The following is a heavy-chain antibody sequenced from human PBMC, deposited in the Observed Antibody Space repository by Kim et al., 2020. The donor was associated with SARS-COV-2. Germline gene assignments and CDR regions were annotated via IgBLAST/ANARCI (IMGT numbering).Heavy chain of an antibody. V-gene: IGHV1-3*01. CDR2: INAGNGNT. J-gene: IGHJ5*02. D-gene: IGHD1-7*01. Sequence: ASVKVSCKASGYSFTNYAMHWVRQAPGQRLEWMGWINAGNGNTKYSQKFQDRVTITRDTSASTAYMELSSLRSEDTAVYYCARDYNWNYVYNWFDPWGQG. CDR3: ARDYNWNYVYNWFDP. CDR1: GYSFTNYA.